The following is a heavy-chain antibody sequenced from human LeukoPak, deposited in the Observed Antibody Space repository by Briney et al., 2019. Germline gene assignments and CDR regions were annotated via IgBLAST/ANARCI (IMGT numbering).Heavy chain of an antibody. CDR1: GGSISSYY. J-gene: IGHJ2*01. V-gene: IGHV4-59*08. D-gene: IGHD6-19*01. Sequence: SETLSLTCTVSGGSISSYYWSWIRQPPGKGLEWIGYIYYSGSTNYNPSFQSRVTMSADTSKNLFSLKLRSVTAADTAIYYCVRRGPNSGSARGWYFDLWGRGSPTTVSS. CDR3: VRRGPNSGSARGWYFDL. CDR2: IYYSGST.